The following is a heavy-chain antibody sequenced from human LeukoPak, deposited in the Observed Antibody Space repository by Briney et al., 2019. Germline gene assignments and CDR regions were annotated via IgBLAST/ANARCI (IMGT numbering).Heavy chain of an antibody. CDR1: GFTFSPYA. V-gene: IGHV3-23*01. CDR3: ANRGLSQGSFRYHHFDY. D-gene: IGHD3-16*02. Sequence: GGSLRLSCAGSGFTFSPYAMSWVRQAPRKGLEWVSTISASGSSTYYADSVKGRFTISRDNSKNTLYLQMNSLRDEDTAVYYCANRGLSQGSFRYHHFDYWGQGTLVTVSS. CDR2: ISASGSST. J-gene: IGHJ4*02.